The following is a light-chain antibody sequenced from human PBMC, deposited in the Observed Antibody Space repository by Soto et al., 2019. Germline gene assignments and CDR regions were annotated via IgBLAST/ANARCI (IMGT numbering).Light chain of an antibody. V-gene: IGKV1-5*01. Sequence: IPMTQSPSTLSASVGDRVTIPCRASQSIKNWLAWYQQKPGTAPKFLIYDASTLESGVPSRFSGSGSGTEFTLTISSLRADDFATYFCQQYDDYPLTFGGGTKVDIK. J-gene: IGKJ4*01. CDR3: QQYDDYPLT. CDR1: QSIKNW. CDR2: DAS.